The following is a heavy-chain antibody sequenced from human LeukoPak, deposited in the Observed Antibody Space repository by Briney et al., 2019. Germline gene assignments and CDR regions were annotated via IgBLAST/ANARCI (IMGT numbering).Heavy chain of an antibody. J-gene: IGHJ5*02. V-gene: IGHV1-18*01. CDR2: ISAYNGNT. CDR3: ARSPGIAAAGCLNH. CDR1: GYTFTSYD. D-gene: IGHD6-13*01. Sequence: ASVKVSCKASGYTFTSYDINWVRQATGQGLEWMGWISAYNGNTSYAQKLQGRVTMTTDTSTSTAYMELRSLRSDDTAVYYCARSPGIAAAGCLNHWGQGTLVTVSS.